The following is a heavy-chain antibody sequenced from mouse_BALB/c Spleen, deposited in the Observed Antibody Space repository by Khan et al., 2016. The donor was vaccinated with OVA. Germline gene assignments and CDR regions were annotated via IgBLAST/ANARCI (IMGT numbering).Heavy chain of an antibody. V-gene: IGHV3-2*02. D-gene: IGHD3-2*02. Sequence: EVQLQESGPGLVKPSQSLSLTCTVTGYSITSGYGWNWIRQFPGNKLEWMGYISYSGSTNYNPSLKSRISITRDTSTNQFFLQVKSVATEDRATYDCARKARIKYWGQGTTLTVSS. CDR2: ISYSGST. CDR3: ARKARIKY. J-gene: IGHJ2*01. CDR1: GYSITSGYG.